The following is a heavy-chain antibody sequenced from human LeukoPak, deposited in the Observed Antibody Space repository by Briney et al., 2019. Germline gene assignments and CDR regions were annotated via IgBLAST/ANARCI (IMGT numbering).Heavy chain of an antibody. CDR1: GFTFSSYA. J-gene: IGHJ4*02. Sequence: GGSLRLSCAASGFTFSSYAMHWVRQAPGKGLEWVAVISYDGSNKYYADSVKGRFTISRDNSKNTLYLQMNSLRAEDTAVYYCVKDWEAYCGGDCYSAFDYWGQGTLVTVSS. CDR3: VKDWEAYCGGDCYSAFDY. D-gene: IGHD2-21*01. CDR2: ISYDGSNK. V-gene: IGHV3-30-3*01.